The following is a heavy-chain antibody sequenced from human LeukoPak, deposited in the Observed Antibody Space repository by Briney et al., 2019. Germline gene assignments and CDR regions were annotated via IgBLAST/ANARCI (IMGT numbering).Heavy chain of an antibody. V-gene: IGHV3-48*01. J-gene: IGHJ6*02. CDR3: ARVLVNYYYYYGMDV. D-gene: IGHD1-26*01. CDR1: GFTFSSYS. CDR2: ISTSSSTI. Sequence: GGSLRLSCAASGFTFSSYSLNWVRQAPGKGLEWVSYISTSSSTIYYADSVKGRFTISRDNAKNPLYLQMNSLRAEDTAVYYCARVLVNYYYYYGMDVWGQGTTVTVSS.